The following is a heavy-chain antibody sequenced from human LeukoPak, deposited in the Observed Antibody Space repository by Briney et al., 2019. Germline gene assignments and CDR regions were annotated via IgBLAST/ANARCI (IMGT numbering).Heavy chain of an antibody. CDR2: ISGSGGST. CDR3: ARDHDWAFDY. CDR1: GFTFSSYA. Sequence: GGSLRLSCPASGFTFSSYAMSWVRQAPGKGLEWVSAISGSGGSTYYADSVKGRSTMSRDNTKNSLYLQMNSLRAEDTGVYYCARDHDWAFDYWGQGILVTVSS. V-gene: IGHV3-23*01. J-gene: IGHJ4*02. D-gene: IGHD3-9*01.